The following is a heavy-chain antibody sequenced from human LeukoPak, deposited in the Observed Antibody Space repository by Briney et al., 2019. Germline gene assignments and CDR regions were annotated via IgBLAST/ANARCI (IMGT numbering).Heavy chain of an antibody. D-gene: IGHD6-6*01. CDR3: ARDRRIAGHGDFDY. CDR1: GDSISSGSFY. Sequence: PSETLSLTCIVSGDSISSGSFYWGWIRQPPGQSLEWIGSIDYSVSSYYNPSLQSRVTISVDTSKNQLSLRLKSVTASDTAVYYCARDRRIAGHGDFDYWGQGTLVTVSS. V-gene: IGHV4-39*02. J-gene: IGHJ4*02. CDR2: IDYSVSS.